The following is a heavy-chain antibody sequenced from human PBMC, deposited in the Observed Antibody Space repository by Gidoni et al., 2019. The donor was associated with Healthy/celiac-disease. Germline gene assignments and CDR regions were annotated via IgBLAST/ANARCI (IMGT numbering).Heavy chain of an antibody. CDR3: AHRPGYCSGGSCFSRLSSYYFDY. Sequence: QITLKESGPTLVKPTQTLTLTCTFSGFSLSTSGVGVGWIRQPPGKALEWLALIYWNDDKRYSPSLKSRLTITKDTSKNQVVLTMTNMDPVDTATYYCAHRPGYCSGGSCFSRLSSYYFDYWGQGTLVTVSS. V-gene: IGHV2-5*01. J-gene: IGHJ4*02. D-gene: IGHD2-15*01. CDR2: IYWNDDK. CDR1: GFSLSTSGVG.